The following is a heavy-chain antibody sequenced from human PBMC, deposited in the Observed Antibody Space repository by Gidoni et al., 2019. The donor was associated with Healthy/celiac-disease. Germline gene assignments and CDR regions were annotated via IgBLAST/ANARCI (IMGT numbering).Heavy chain of an antibody. CDR2: INHSGST. CDR1: GGSFSGYY. D-gene: IGHD5-12*01. Sequence: QVQLQQWGAGLLQPSGTLSLTCAVYGGSFSGYYWSWIRQPPGKGLEWIGEINHSGSTNYNPSLKSRVTISVDTSKNQFSLKLSSVTAADRAVYYCARGLGGNSGYETGWYFDLWGRGTLVTVSS. CDR3: ARGLGGNSGYETGWYFDL. V-gene: IGHV4-34*01. J-gene: IGHJ2*01.